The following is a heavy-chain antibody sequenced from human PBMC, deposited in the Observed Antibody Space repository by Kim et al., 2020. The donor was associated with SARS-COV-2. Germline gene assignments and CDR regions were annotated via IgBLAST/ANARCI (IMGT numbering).Heavy chain of an antibody. CDR2: IVGSGDIT. D-gene: IGHD1-1*01. Sequence: GGSLRLSCATSGFPFSSWAMAWVRQAPGKGLEWVSGIVGSGDITAYADSVKGRFTISRNNSRNMLYLQMNGLRADDTAFYYCAHIWNHAYWGQGTLVTVSS. CDR1: GFPFSSWA. CDR3: AHIWNHAY. V-gene: IGHV3-23*01. J-gene: IGHJ4*02.